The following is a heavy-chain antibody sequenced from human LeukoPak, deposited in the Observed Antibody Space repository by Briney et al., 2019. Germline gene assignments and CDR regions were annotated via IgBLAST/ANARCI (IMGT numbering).Heavy chain of an antibody. CDR1: GGTFSSYA. CDR3: ARVGPYCSGDSCYDL. D-gene: IGHD2-15*01. V-gene: IGHV1-69*05. CDR2: IIPIFGTA. J-gene: IGHJ4*02. Sequence: GASVKVSCKASGGTFSSYAISWVRQAPGQGLEWMGRIIPIFGTANYAQKFQGRVTITTDESTSTAYMELSSLRSEDTAVYYCARVGPYCSGDSCYDLWGQGTLVTVSS.